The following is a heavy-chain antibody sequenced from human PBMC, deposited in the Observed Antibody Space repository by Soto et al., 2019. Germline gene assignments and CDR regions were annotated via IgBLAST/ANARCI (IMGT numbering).Heavy chain of an antibody. CDR1: GYTFTIYY. J-gene: IGHJ4*02. Sequence: QVQLVQSGAEVKKPGASVIVSCKASGYTFTIYYIQWVRQAPGQGLEWMGRINPTGGATSYAQKFQGRVTMTSDTSTSTVYMEVNSLRSEDTAVYYCAGALAPYKSSDCWGQGTLVTVSS. CDR3: AGALAPYKSSDC. CDR2: INPTGGAT. V-gene: IGHV1-46*01. D-gene: IGHD1-1*01.